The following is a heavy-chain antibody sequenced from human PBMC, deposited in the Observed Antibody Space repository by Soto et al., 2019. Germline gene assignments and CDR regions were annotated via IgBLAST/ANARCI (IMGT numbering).Heavy chain of an antibody. CDR3: ATVVGLGRYYFDK. V-gene: IGHV1-24*01. CDR1: AYNVTELS. J-gene: IGHJ4*02. Sequence: GSSRVSAYNVTELSKSWMRQSPGTGLECMGGFDPKDGLPIYAQNFQGRVTMTEDASTDTVHLDVESLRSDDTAVYYCATVVGLGRYYFDKWGQGTLVTVS. CDR2: FDPKDGLP. D-gene: IGHD3-9*01.